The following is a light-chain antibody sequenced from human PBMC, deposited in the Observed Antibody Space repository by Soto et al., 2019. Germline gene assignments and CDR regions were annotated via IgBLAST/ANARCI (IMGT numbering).Light chain of an antibody. CDR3: QQSYSTPWT. Sequence: DIQMTQSPSSLSASVGDRVTITCRASQSISSYLNGYQQKPGKAPTLLIYAASILQSGVPSRFSGSGSGTDFTLTISSLQPEDFATYYCQQSYSTPWTFGQGTKVEIK. J-gene: IGKJ1*01. CDR1: QSISSY. V-gene: IGKV1-39*01. CDR2: AAS.